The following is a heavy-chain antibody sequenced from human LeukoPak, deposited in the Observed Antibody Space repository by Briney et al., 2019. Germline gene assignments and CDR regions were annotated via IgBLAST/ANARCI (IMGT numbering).Heavy chain of an antibody. Sequence: GGSLRLSCAASEFTFSNYDMHWVRQAAGKGLEWVSTIDTAGNTWYPASVRGRFTISRENAKRSLNLQMNSLRVGDTAVYYCATAKIPGIQPAGRVNYFDSWGQGTLVTVSS. CDR1: EFTFSNYD. CDR2: IDTAGNT. CDR3: ATAKIPGIQPAGRVNYFDS. V-gene: IGHV3-13*01. D-gene: IGHD6-13*01. J-gene: IGHJ4*02.